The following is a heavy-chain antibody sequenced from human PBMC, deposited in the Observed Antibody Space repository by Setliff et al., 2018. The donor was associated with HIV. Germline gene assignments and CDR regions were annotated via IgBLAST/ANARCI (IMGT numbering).Heavy chain of an antibody. V-gene: IGHV4-39*07. CDR1: GGSISSSNYY. D-gene: IGHD6-13*01. Sequence: SETLSLTCTVSGGSISSSNYYWGWIRQPPGKGLEWIGSIYYSGSTYYNPSLKSRVTISVDTSKNQFSLRLSSVTAADTAVYYCARGEQQLVRNAFDIWGQGTMVTVSS. CDR2: IYYSGST. CDR3: ARGEQQLVRNAFDI. J-gene: IGHJ3*02.